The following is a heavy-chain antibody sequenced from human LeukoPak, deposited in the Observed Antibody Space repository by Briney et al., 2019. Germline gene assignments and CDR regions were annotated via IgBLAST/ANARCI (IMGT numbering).Heavy chain of an antibody. CDR3: ARGGGRNTTMVWAFDY. Sequence: GGSLRLSCAASGFTFSSYWMSWVRQAPGKGLEWVANIKQDGSEKYYVDSVKGRFTISRDNAKNSLYLQMNNLRAEDTAVYYCARGGGRNTTMVWAFDYWGQGTLVTVSS. D-gene: IGHD5-18*01. CDR1: GFTFSSYW. V-gene: IGHV3-7*03. J-gene: IGHJ4*02. CDR2: IKQDGSEK.